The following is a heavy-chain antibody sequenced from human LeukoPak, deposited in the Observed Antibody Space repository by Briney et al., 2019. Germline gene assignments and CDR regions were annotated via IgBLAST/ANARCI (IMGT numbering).Heavy chain of an antibody. J-gene: IGHJ4*02. D-gene: IGHD6-13*01. V-gene: IGHV1-8*01. CDR3: ARVSSSWYASYDY. CDR1: GYTFTSYD. Sequence: ASVKVSCKASGYTFTSYDINWVRQATGQGLEWMGWMNPNSGNTGYAQKFQGRVTMTRNTSISTAYMELSSLRSEDTAVYYCARVSSSWYASYDYWGQRTLVTVSS. CDR2: MNPNSGNT.